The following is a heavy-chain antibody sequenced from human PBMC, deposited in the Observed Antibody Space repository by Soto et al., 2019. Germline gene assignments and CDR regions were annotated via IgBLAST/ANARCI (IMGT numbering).Heavy chain of an antibody. CDR2: VSHDGRNT. D-gene: IGHD6-19*01. V-gene: IGHV3-30*18. Sequence: VQLVESGGGVVQPGRSLRLSCADSGFTFSEYAMHWVRQAPGKGLEWVAVVSHDGRNTHYADSVKGRFTISRDSSKNTVSLEMPSLRAEDTAVYYCAKGGRQWLVTSDFNYWGHGALVTVSS. J-gene: IGHJ4*01. CDR3: AKGGRQWLVTSDFNY. CDR1: GFTFSEYA.